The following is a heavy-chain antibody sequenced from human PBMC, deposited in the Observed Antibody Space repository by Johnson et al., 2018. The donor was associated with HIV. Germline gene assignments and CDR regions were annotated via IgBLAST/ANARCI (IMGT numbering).Heavy chain of an antibody. Sequence: EVQLVESGGGLVQPGGSLRVSCAASGFTFSSYVMHWIRQAPGKGLEWVSYITSSGNTVYYADSVKGRFTISRDNAKNSLYLQMNILTAEDTAVYYCARAPEVRGIDAFDIWGQGTMVTVS. V-gene: IGHV3-48*03. CDR2: ITSSGNTV. CDR3: ARAPEVRGIDAFDI. J-gene: IGHJ3*02. CDR1: GFTFSSYV. D-gene: IGHD3-10*01.